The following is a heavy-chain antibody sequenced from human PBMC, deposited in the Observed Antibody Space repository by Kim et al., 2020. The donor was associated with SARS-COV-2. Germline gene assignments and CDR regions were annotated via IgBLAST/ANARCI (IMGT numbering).Heavy chain of an antibody. V-gene: IGHV3-7*03. CDR3: ARGYSLSP. CDR2: IKQDGSEK. CDR1: GFTFSSYW. D-gene: IGHD3-16*02. Sequence: GGSLRLSCAVSGFTFSSYWMSWVRQAPGKGLEWVANIKQDGSEKYYVDSVKGRFTISRDNAKNSLYLQMNSLRAEDTAVYYCARGYSLSPWGQGTLVTVSS. J-gene: IGHJ5*02.